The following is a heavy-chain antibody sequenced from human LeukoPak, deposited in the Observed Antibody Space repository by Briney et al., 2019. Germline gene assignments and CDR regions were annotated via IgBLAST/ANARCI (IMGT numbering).Heavy chain of an antibody. CDR2: ISGSGGST. D-gene: IGHD3-22*01. CDR3: AKEGDYYDSSGYYYFDY. V-gene: IGHV3-23*01. J-gene: IGHJ4*02. Sequence: GGSLRLSCAASGFTFSSYAMSWVRQAPGKGLEWVSAISGSGGSTYYADSVKGRFTISRDNSKNTLYLQMNSLRAEDTAVYYCAKEGDYYDSSGYYYFDYWGQGTLVTASS. CDR1: GFTFSSYA.